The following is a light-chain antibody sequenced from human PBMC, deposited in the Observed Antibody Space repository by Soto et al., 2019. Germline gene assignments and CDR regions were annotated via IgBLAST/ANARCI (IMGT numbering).Light chain of an antibody. Sequence: QPVLTQPPSVSGAPGKRVTISCTGSSSNIGAGFDVHWYQQLPGTAPKLLIYVNTNRPSGVPDRFSASMSGASASLAITGLQAGDEAYYYGQSYVSTLRVVVLGGGTKLTVL. V-gene: IGLV1-40*01. J-gene: IGLJ2*01. CDR1: SSNIGAGFD. CDR2: VNT. CDR3: QSYVSTLRVVV.